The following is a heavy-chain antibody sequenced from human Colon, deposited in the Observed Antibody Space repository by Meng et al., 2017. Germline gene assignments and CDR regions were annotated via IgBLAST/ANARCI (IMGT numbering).Heavy chain of an antibody. Sequence: GQLVESGGGLVQPGGSLKLSCAVSGFAFSGSDVHWVRQASGKGLEWVGRIRSNTYATSYGASVKGRITISRDDSKSMAYLQLNSLRTEDTAVYYCTIYSSGHIWGQGTMVTVSS. V-gene: IGHV3-73*02. CDR2: IRSNTYAT. CDR3: TIYSSGHI. J-gene: IGHJ3*02. CDR1: GFAFSGSD. D-gene: IGHD6-19*01.